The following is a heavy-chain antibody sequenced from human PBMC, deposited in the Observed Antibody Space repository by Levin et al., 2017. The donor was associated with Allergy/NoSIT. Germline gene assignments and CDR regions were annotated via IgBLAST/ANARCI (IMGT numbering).Heavy chain of an antibody. Sequence: SETLSLTCAVYGGSFSGYYWSWIRQPPGKGLEWIGEINHSGSTNYNPSLKSRVTISVDTSKNQFSLKLSSVTAADTAVYYCARGAQNEEHIVVVPAAISANCFDYWGQGTLVTVSS. CDR2: INHSGST. D-gene: IGHD2-2*01. V-gene: IGHV4-34*01. CDR1: GGSFSGYY. CDR3: ARGAQNEEHIVVVPAAISANCFDY. J-gene: IGHJ4*02.